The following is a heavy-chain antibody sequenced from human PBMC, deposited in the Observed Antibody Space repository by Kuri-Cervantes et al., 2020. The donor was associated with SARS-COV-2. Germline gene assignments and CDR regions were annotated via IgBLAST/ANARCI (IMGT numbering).Heavy chain of an antibody. CDR1: GFTFSSYS. J-gene: IGHJ6*02. V-gene: IGHV3-21*01. CDR2: ISSSSSYI. CDR3: ARSGSSWYAKPLFYYYGMDV. D-gene: IGHD6-13*01. Sequence: GESLKISCAASGFTFSSYSMNWVRQAPGKGLEWVSSISSSSSYIYYADSVKGRFTISRDNAKNSLYLQMNSLRAEDTAVYYCARSGSSWYAKPLFYYYGMDVWGQGTTVTVSS.